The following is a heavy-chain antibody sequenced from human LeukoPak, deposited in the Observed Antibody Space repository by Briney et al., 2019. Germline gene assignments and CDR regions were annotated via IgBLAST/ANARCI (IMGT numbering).Heavy chain of an antibody. J-gene: IGHJ4*02. V-gene: IGHV1-24*01. CDR2: VGHEDGTT. D-gene: IGHD3-22*01. CDR3: ATGAIVFDF. Sequence: ASVKVSCKVSGSALSKISIDSVRQAPGKGLEWMGTVGHEDGTTIHTQKFQGRFNMTVDTATDTAYMEMSSLMSEDAAMYYCATGAIVFDFWGQGTLVTVSS. CDR1: GSALSKIS.